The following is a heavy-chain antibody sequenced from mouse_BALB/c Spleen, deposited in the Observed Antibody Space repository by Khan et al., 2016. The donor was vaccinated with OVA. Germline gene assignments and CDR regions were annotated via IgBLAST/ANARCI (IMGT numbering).Heavy chain of an antibody. Sequence: EVHLVESGGDLVKPGGSLKLSCAASGFTFSTYGMSWVRQTPDKRLEWVATVSTGGSYTYYPDSVKGRFTISRDNAKNTLYLQMSGLKSEDTAMFYCTRLAYYYDSEGFAYWGQGTLVTGSA. V-gene: IGHV5-6*01. J-gene: IGHJ3*01. CDR3: TRLAYYYDSEGFAY. CDR2: VSTGGSYT. D-gene: IGHD1-1*01. CDR1: GFTFSTYG.